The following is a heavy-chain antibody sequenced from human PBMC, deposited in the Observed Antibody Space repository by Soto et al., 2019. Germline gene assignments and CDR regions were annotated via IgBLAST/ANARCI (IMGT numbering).Heavy chain of an antibody. CDR1: GYTFNTYG. V-gene: IGHV1-18*01. Sequence: SVKVSCKTSGYTFNTYGINWVRQAPGQGLELMGWISAYDGKTTYAEKFQGRVTLTTDTSTSTAYMELRSLRSDDTAIYYCARDPHEFWTSYWFDPWGQGNTVTVSS. CDR3: ARDPHEFWTSYWFDP. J-gene: IGHJ5*02. D-gene: IGHD3-3*01. CDR2: ISAYDGKT.